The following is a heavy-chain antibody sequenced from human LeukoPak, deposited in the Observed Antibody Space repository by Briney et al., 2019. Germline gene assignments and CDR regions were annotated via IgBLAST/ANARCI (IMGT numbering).Heavy chain of an antibody. D-gene: IGHD2-21*02. CDR3: ARGGGAFCGGDCHRNFDY. CDR2: IYSGGST. Sequence: GGSLRLSCAPPGFTVCNNYMSWVRQAPGKGLEWVAVIYSGGSTYYADSVKGRFTISRDNSKNTLYLQMNSLRAEDTAVYYCARGGGAFCGGDCHRNFDYWGQGTLVTVSS. CDR1: GFTVCNNY. V-gene: IGHV3-53*01. J-gene: IGHJ4*02.